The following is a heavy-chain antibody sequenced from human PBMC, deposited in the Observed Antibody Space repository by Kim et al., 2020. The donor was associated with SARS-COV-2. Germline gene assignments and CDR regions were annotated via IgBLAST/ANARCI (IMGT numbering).Heavy chain of an antibody. Sequence: GGSLRLSCAASGFTFDDYTMHWVRQAPGKGLEWVSLISWDGGSTYYADSVKGRFTISRDNSKNSLYLQMNSLRTEDTALYYCAKELLPAAYYYYYGMDVWGQGTTVTVSS. CDR2: ISWDGGST. D-gene: IGHD2-2*01. CDR1: GFTFDDYT. CDR3: AKELLPAAYYYYYGMDV. V-gene: IGHV3-43*01. J-gene: IGHJ6*02.